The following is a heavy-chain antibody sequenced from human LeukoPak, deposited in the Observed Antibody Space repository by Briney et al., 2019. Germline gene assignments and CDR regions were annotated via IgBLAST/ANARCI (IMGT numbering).Heavy chain of an antibody. D-gene: IGHD2-2*01. CDR3: ARARRAYQLLPNWFDP. V-gene: IGHV4-34*01. J-gene: IGHJ5*02. CDR2: INHSGST. CDR1: GGSFSGYY. Sequence: SETLSLTCAVYGGSFSGYYWSWIRQPPGKGLEWIGGINHSGSTNYNPSLKSRVTISVDTSKNQFSLKLSSVTAADTAMYYCARARRAYQLLPNWFDPWGQGTLVTVSS.